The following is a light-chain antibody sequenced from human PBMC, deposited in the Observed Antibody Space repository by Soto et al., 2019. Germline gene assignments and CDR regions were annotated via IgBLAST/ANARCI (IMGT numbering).Light chain of an antibody. Sequence: QSVLTQPASLSGSPGQSITISCTGTSSDVGYYNYVSWYQQHPGKAPKVIIYEVSNRPPGVSYRFSGSKSGNTASLTISGLQAEDEADYYCSSYISVSSPVVFGGGTKLTVL. CDR3: SSYISVSSPVV. J-gene: IGLJ2*01. V-gene: IGLV2-14*01. CDR1: SSDVGYYNY. CDR2: EVS.